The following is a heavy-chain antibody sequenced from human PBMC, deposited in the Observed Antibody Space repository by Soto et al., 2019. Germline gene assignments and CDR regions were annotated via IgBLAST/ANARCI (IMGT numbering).Heavy chain of an antibody. Sequence: QITLKESGPTLVKPTQTLTLTCTFSGFSLSTSGVGVGWIRQPPGKALEWLALIYWDDDKRYSPSLKSRLTITKDTSKNQVVLTMTDMDPVDTATYSCAHRAIEMATITTAFDIWGQGTMVTVSS. D-gene: IGHD5-12*01. CDR3: AHRAIEMATITTAFDI. CDR1: GFSLSTSGVG. V-gene: IGHV2-5*02. J-gene: IGHJ3*02. CDR2: IYWDDDK.